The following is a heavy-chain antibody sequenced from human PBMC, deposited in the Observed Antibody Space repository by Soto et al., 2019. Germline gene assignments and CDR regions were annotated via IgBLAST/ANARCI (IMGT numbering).Heavy chain of an antibody. Sequence: SETLSLTCAVSGGSFTSNNWWTWVRQPPGQGLEWIGEIYRTGSTNYNPSLKSRVTISLDKSENQFSLEVTSLTAADTAVYYCASRDPGTSVDYWGQGTLVTVSS. CDR3: ASRDPGTSVDY. V-gene: IGHV4-4*02. D-gene: IGHD1-7*01. CDR1: GGSFTSNNW. CDR2: IYRTGST. J-gene: IGHJ4*02.